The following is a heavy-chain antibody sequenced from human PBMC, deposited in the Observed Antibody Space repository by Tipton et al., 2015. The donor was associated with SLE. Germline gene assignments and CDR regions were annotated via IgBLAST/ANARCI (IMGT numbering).Heavy chain of an antibody. CDR2: INHSGNT. D-gene: IGHD3-22*01. V-gene: IGHV4-38-2*01. J-gene: IGHJ4*02. CDR3: ARHDYDSNGYYQYYFDY. CDR1: GFSISSGYY. Sequence: TLSLTCAVSGFSISSGYYWGWIRQPPGKGLEWIGSINHSGNTYYNPSLKSRVSMSIDTSRNEVFLRLSPVTAADTAVYYCARHDYDSNGYYQYYFDYWGQGTLVTVSS.